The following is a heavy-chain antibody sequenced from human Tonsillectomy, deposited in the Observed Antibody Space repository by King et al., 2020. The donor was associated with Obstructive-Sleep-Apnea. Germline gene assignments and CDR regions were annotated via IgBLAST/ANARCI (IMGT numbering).Heavy chain of an antibody. Sequence: VQLQESGPGLVKPSETLSLSCTVSGGSISSYYSSWIRQPPGKGLEWIGYIYYSGSTNYNPSLKSRVTISVDTSKNQFSLKLSSVTAADTALYYCARGVNYYGPGSIGHFFDYWGQGTLVTVSS. V-gene: IGHV4-59*01. J-gene: IGHJ4*02. D-gene: IGHD3-10*01. CDR2: IYYSGST. CDR1: GGSISSYY. CDR3: ARGVNYYGPGSIGHFFDY.